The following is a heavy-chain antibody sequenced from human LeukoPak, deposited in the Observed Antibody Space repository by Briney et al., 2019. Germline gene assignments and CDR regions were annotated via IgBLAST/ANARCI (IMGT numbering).Heavy chain of an antibody. D-gene: IGHD2-2*01. CDR1: GGSFSGYY. CDR3: ARGRLLGYCSSTSCYSYFDY. J-gene: IGHJ4*02. V-gene: IGHV4-34*01. Sequence: SETLSLTCAVYGGSFSGYYWSWIRQPPGKGLEWIGEINHSGSTNYNPSLKSRVTISVDTSKNQFSLKLSSVTAADTAVYYCARGRLLGYCSSTSCYSYFDYWGQGTLVTVSS. CDR2: INHSGST.